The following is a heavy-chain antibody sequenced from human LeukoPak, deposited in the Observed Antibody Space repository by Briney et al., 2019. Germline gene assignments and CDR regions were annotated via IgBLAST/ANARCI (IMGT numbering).Heavy chain of an antibody. CDR1: GGSINHYY. D-gene: IGHD4-17*01. CDR2: VYYTGNT. Sequence: PSQTLSLTCTVSGGSINHYYCTWIRQPPGKGLECIGYVYYTGNTYYNPPHRWRVTISVATSKNQFSLKLNSVTAADTAVYYCARDSSTVTTRHFDYRGQGTLVTVSS. J-gene: IGHJ4*02. V-gene: IGHV4-59*01. CDR3: ARDSSTVTTRHFDY.